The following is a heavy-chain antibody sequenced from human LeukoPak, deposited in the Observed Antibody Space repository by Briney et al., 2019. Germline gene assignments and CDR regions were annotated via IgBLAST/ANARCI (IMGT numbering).Heavy chain of an antibody. V-gene: IGHV3-7*04. CDR1: GFTFSRFW. Sequence: GGSLRLSCAASGFTFSRFWMGWVRQAPGKGLEWVANIKPDGSEKNYGDSVRGRFTISRDNARKALYLKTSSLRAEDTAVYYCARENYFDYWGQGTLVTVSS. CDR2: IKPDGSEK. CDR3: ARENYFDY. J-gene: IGHJ4*02.